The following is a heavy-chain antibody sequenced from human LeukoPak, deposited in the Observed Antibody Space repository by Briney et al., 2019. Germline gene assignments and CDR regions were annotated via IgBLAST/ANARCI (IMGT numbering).Heavy chain of an antibody. CDR1: GYRFTNYW. J-gene: IGHJ4*02. D-gene: IGHD3-22*01. V-gene: IGHV5-51*01. Sequence: PGESLKISCKGSGYRFTNYWIGWVRQMSGKGLELMGSIYPGDSDTRYSPSFQGQVTISADKSITTAYLHWSSLKASDTAIYYCARQGVYYSDSSAFYYWGQGTLVTVSS. CDR3: ARQGVYYSDSSAFYY. CDR2: IYPGDSDT.